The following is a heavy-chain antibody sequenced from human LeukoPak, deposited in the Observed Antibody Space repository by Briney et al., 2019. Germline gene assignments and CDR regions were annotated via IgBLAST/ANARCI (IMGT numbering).Heavy chain of an antibody. V-gene: IGHV3-23*01. D-gene: IGHD2-15*01. CDR3: AKFCGGGSCYSYFQH. J-gene: IGHJ1*01. CDR1: GFTFSSYA. Sequence: GGSLRLSCAASGFTFSSYAMSWVRQAPGKGLEWVSAISGSGGSTYYADSVKGRFTISRDNSKNTLYLQMNSLRAEDTAVYYCAKFCGGGSCYSYFQHWGQGTLVTVSS. CDR2: ISGSGGST.